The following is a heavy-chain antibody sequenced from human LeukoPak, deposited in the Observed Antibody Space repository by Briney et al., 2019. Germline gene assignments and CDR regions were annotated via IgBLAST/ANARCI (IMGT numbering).Heavy chain of an antibody. J-gene: IGHJ6*04. CDR1: GGTFSSYT. CDR3: ARADYYGSGGMDV. Sequence: SVKVSCKASGGTFSSYTINWVRRAPGQGLEWMGGIIPIFGSANYAQNFQGRVTITADKSTSTVYMELSSLRSEDTAVYYCARADYYGSGGMDVWGKGTTVTVSS. D-gene: IGHD3-10*01. CDR2: IIPIFGSA. V-gene: IGHV1-69*06.